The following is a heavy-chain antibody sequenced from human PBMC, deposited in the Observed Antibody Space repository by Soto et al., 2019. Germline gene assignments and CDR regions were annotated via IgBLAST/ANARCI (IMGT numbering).Heavy chain of an antibody. CDR3: AKEGDIVVVPAAPTGYFDY. D-gene: IGHD2-2*01. J-gene: IGHJ4*02. CDR2: ISWNSGSI. Sequence: GGSLRLSCAASGFTFDDYAMHWVRQAPGKGLEWVSGISWNSGSIGYADSVKGRFTISRDNAKNSLYLQMNSLRAEDTALYYCAKEGDIVVVPAAPTGYFDYWGQGTLVTASS. V-gene: IGHV3-9*01. CDR1: GFTFDDYA.